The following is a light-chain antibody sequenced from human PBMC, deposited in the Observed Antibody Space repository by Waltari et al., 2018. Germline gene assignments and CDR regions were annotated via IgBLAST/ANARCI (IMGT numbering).Light chain of an antibody. CDR2: EVN. CDR1: ISAVGVYDY. CDR3: SSYAGSNTVV. J-gene: IGLJ2*01. Sequence: QSALTQPPSASGSPGQSVTISCTATISAVGVYDYLSWYQQHPGKAPKVMIYEVNKRPSGVPDRFSGSKSGSTASLTVSGLQADDEAAYYCSSYAGSNTVVFGGGTKLTVL. V-gene: IGLV2-8*01.